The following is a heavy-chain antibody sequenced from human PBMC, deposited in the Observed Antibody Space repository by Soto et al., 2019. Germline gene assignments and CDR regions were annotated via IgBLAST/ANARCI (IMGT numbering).Heavy chain of an antibody. Sequence: NLSPTCTVSGPSISSDYWSSVRQPPGKGLEWIGYIYYSGSTNYNPSLKSRVTISVDTSKNQFSLKLSSVTAADTAVYYCARGLYYYDSSGYLAADYWGKEHLGTVS. CDR1: GPSISSDY. CDR2: IYYSGST. J-gene: IGHJ4*02. CDR3: ARGLYYYDSSGYLAADY. D-gene: IGHD3-22*01. V-gene: IGHV4-59*01.